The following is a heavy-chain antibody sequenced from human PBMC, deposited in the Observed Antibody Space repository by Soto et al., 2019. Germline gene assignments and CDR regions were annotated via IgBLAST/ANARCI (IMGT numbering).Heavy chain of an antibody. CDR3: AKGYDYWFEP. CDR1: GGSISSYY. CDR2: IYYSGST. J-gene: IGHJ5*02. D-gene: IGHD5-12*01. V-gene: IGHV4-59*01. Sequence: PSETLSLTCTVSGGSISSYYWSWIRQPPGKGLEWIGYIYYSGSTNYNPSLKSRVTISVDTSKNQFSLKLSSVTAADTAVYYCAKGYDYWFEPWGQGTLVTVSS.